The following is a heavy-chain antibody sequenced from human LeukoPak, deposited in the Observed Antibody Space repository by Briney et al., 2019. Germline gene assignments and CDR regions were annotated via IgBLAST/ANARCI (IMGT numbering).Heavy chain of an antibody. J-gene: IGHJ3*01. CDR2: ITWDSGGI. V-gene: IGHV3-9*01. CDR3: AKTAPYGYAFDA. CDR1: GFTFNDYA. D-gene: IGHD3-10*01. Sequence: GGSLRLSCAASGFTFNDYAMHWVRQAPGKGLEGVSYITWDSGGIGYADSVKGRFTISRDNTKNSLYLQMNSLRVEDTALYYCAKTAPYGYAFDAWGQGTMVTVSS.